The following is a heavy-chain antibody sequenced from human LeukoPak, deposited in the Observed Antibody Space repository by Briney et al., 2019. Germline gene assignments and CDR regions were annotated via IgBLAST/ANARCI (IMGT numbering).Heavy chain of an antibody. CDR1: GFTFSNFW. J-gene: IGHJ4*02. V-gene: IGHV3-7*03. CDR2: IKQDETEK. CDR3: AREDIAVTFADFDC. D-gene: IGHD6-19*01. Sequence: GGSLRLSCTASGFTFSNFWMGWVRQAPGKGLEWVANIKQDETEKFYLGSVKGRFTISRDNAKNSLYLQMNSLRVEDTALYYCAREDIAVTFADFDCWGQGTLVTVSS.